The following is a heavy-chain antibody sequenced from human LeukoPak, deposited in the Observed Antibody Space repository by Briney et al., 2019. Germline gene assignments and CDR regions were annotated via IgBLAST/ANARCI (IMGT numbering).Heavy chain of an antibody. CDR2: ISYDGSNK. J-gene: IGHJ4*02. Sequence: GGSLRLSCAASGFTFSSYGMHWVRQAPGKGLEWVAVISYDGSNKYYADSVKSRFTISRDNSKNTLYLQMNSLRAEDTAVYYCAKGDGYYYDSSGYYPFDYWGQGTLVTVSS. CDR3: AKGDGYYYDSSGYYPFDY. CDR1: GFTFSSYG. V-gene: IGHV3-30*18. D-gene: IGHD3-22*01.